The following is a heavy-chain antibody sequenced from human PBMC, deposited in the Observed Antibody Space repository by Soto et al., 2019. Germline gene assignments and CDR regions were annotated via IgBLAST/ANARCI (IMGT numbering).Heavy chain of an antibody. J-gene: IGHJ3*02. CDR2: IYNSGTT. V-gene: IGHV4-59*01. CDR3: ATDYGDYVGAFDI. Sequence: SETLSLTCTVSGGSIGSYYWSWIRQSPGKGLEWITHIYNSGTTNYNPSLKSRVTISVDTSKNQFSLKLRSVTAADTAVYYCATDYGDYVGAFDIWGQGTMVTASS. D-gene: IGHD4-17*01. CDR1: GGSIGSYY.